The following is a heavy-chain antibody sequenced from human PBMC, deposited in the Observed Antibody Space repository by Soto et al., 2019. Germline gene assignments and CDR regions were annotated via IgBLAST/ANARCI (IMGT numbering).Heavy chain of an antibody. D-gene: IGHD2-2*01. J-gene: IGHJ6*02. CDR1: RFTFSGYG. CDR2: IWYDGSNK. CDR3: ASERVEVPAAHYGMDV. V-gene: IGHV3-33*01. Sequence: QVQLVESGGGVVQPGTSLRLSCAASRFTFSGYGMHWVRQAPGKGLEWVALIWYDGSNKFYADSVKGRFTISRDNSKNTLYLQMNSLTAEDTAVYYCASERVEVPAAHYGMDVWGQGTTVTVSS.